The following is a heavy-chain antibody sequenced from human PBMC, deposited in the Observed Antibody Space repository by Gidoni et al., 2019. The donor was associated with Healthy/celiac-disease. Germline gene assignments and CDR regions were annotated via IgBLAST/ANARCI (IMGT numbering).Heavy chain of an antibody. J-gene: IGHJ5*02. Sequence: QVQLVESGGGVVQPGRSLRLSCAASGFTFSSYAMHWVRQAPGKGLEWVAVISYDGSNKYYADSVKGRFTISRDNSKNTLYLQMNSLRAEDTAVYYCARAKYMITFGGASFDPWGQGTLVTVSS. CDR2: ISYDGSNK. CDR1: GFTFSSYA. V-gene: IGHV3-30-3*01. CDR3: ARAKYMITFGGASFDP. D-gene: IGHD3-16*01.